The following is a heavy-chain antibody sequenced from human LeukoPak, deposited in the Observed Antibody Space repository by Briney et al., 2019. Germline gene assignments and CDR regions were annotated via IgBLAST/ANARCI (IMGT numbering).Heavy chain of an antibody. D-gene: IGHD1-1*01. CDR3: ARRRRDNNGVDV. CDR2: TYYRSKWYA. J-gene: IGHJ6*02. Sequence: SQTLSLTCAISGDSVSTSTSIWNWIRQSPSRGLEWLGRTYYRSKWYADYAESVKSRITISPDTSENQFSLQLNSVTPEDSAVYYCARRRRDNNGVDVWGQGTTVTVSS. V-gene: IGHV6-1*01. CDR1: GDSVSTSTSI.